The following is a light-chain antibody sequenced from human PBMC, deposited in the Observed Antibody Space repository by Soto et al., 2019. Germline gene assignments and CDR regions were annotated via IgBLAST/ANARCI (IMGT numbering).Light chain of an antibody. CDR2: GAS. Sequence: EIVVTQSPGTLSLSPGERATLSCRASQSVSSSYLGWYQQKPGQAPRLLMYGASSRATGIPERFSGSGSGTDFTLTISRLEPEDFAVYYCQQYGSSPRTFGQGTKVDI. CDR1: QSVSSSY. J-gene: IGKJ1*01. V-gene: IGKV3-20*01. CDR3: QQYGSSPRT.